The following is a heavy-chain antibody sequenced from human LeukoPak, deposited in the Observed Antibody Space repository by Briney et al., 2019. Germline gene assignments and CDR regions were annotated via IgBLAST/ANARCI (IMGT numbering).Heavy chain of an antibody. CDR3: AKRGVVIRVILVGFHKEAYYFDS. CDR2: FTSSGGST. Sequence: PGGSLRLSCAASGFTFSSYAMSWVRQAPGKGLEWISVFTSSGGSTYYADAVKGRFTISRDNAKNTLFLQMNSLRVEDTAVYFCAKRGVVIRVILVGFHKEAYYFDSWGQGALVTVSS. J-gene: IGHJ4*02. V-gene: IGHV3-23*01. D-gene: IGHD3-22*01. CDR1: GFTFSSYA.